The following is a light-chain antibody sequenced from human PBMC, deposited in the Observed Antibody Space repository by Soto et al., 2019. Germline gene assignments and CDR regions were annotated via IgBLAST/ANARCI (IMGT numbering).Light chain of an antibody. CDR2: ATS. V-gene: IGKV3-20*01. CDR3: QQYEASPWT. Sequence: NVLKQSPAMLSLSPGEGASLSCRASQSVTSTYFGWYQQKPGQAPRLIIYATSRRAPGIPDRFRGSGSGTDFTLTISSVEPEDFAVYYCQQYEASPWTFGQGTKVELK. CDR1: QSVTSTY. J-gene: IGKJ1*01.